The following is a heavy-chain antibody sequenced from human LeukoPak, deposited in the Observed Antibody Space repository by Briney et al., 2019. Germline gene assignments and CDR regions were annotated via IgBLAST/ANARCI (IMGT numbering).Heavy chain of an antibody. V-gene: IGHV1-18*04. Sequence: ASVKVSCKASGYTFTGYYMHWVRQAPGQGLEWMGWISAYNGNTNYAQKLQGRVTMTTDTSTSTAYMELRSLRSDDTAVYYCARGPYSSGSYYYYYYMDVWGKGTTVTVSS. CDR1: GYTFTGYY. D-gene: IGHD6-19*01. CDR2: ISAYNGNT. J-gene: IGHJ6*03. CDR3: ARGPYSSGSYYYYYYMDV.